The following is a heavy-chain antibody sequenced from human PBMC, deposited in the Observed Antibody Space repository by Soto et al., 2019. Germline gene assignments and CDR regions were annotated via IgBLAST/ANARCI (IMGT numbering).Heavy chain of an antibody. Sequence: GSLRLSCAASGFTFSSYGMHWVRQAPGKGLEWVAVIWYDGSNKYYADSVKGRFTISRDNSKNTLYLQMNSLRAEDTAVYYCARFFYDSSGYDYWGQGTLVTVSS. J-gene: IGHJ4*02. V-gene: IGHV3-33*01. CDR3: ARFFYDSSGYDY. CDR1: GFTFSSYG. CDR2: IWYDGSNK. D-gene: IGHD3-22*01.